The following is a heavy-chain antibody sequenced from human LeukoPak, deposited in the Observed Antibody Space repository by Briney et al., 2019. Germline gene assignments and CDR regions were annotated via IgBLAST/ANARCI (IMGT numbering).Heavy chain of an antibody. V-gene: IGHV4-39*07. CDR3: ARREYYYGSGSWVIKLPWFDP. Sequence: SSETLSLTCTVSGGSISNTTYYWSWIRQPPGKGLEWIGEINHSGSTNYNPSLKSRVTISVDTSKNQFSLKLSSVTAADTAVYYCARREYYYGSGSWVIKLPWFDPWGQGTLVTVSS. D-gene: IGHD3-10*01. CDR2: INHSGST. J-gene: IGHJ5*02. CDR1: GGSISNTTYY.